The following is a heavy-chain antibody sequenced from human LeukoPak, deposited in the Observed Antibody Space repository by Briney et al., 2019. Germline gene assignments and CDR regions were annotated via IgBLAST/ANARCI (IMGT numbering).Heavy chain of an antibody. J-gene: IGHJ3*02. CDR3: ANRSIVGATPRSFDI. V-gene: IGHV3-30*18. CDR2: TSYDGSNK. D-gene: IGHD1-26*01. CDR1: GFTFRSYG. Sequence: PGRSLRLSCAASGFTFRSYGMHWVRQAPGKGLEWVAVTSYDGSNKYYADSVKGRFTISRDNSKNTLYLQMNSLRAEDTAVYYCANRSIVGATPRSFDIRGQGTMVTVSS.